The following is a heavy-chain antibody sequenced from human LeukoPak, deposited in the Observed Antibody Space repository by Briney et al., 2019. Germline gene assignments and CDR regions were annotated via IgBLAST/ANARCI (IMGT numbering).Heavy chain of an antibody. CDR2: INRNGGGT. CDR1: GYTFTDYY. J-gene: IGHJ4*02. V-gene: IGHV1-2*02. CDR3: ATGVNFDY. Sequence: ASVKVSCKASGYTFTDYYMHWVRQAPGQGLEWMGWINRNGGGTNYAQKFQGRVTMTRDTSITTAYMELSSLRSDDTAIFYCATGVNFDYWGQGTLVSVSS.